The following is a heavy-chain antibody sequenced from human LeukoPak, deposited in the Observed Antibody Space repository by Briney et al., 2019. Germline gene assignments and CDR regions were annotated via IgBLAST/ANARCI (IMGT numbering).Heavy chain of an antibody. V-gene: IGHV4-59*08. CDR3: ARHSMYYYDSSGYYTPRTPFDY. CDR1: GGSISSYY. J-gene: IGHJ4*02. CDR2: IYYSGST. Sequence: MASETLSLTCTVSGGSISSYYWSWIRQPPGKGLEWIGYIYYSGSTNYNPSLKSRVTISVDTSKNQFSLKLSSVTAADTAVYYCARHSMYYYDSSGYYTPRTPFDYWGQGTLVTVSS. D-gene: IGHD3-22*01.